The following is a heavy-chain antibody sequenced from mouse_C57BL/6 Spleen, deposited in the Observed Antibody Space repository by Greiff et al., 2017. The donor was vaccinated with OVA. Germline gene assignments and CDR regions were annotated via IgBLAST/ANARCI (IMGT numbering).Heavy chain of an antibody. CDR1: GYTFTSYT. CDR3: ARFGGTSYGYY. Sequence: VLLVESGAELARPGASVKMSCKASGYTFTSYTMHWVKQRPGQGLEWIGYINPSSGYTKYNQKFKDKATLTADKSSSTAYMQLSSLTSEDSAVYYCARFGGTSYGYYWGQGTTLTVSS. D-gene: IGHD2-2*01. CDR2: INPSSGYT. J-gene: IGHJ2*01. V-gene: IGHV1-4*01.